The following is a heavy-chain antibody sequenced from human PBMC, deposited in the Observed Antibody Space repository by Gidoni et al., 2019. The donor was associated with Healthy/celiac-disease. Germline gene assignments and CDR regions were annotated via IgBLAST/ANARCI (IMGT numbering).Heavy chain of an antibody. V-gene: IGHV4-34*01. CDR1: GGSFSGYY. CDR2: INHSGST. CDR3: ARGAPRWLQLYYFDY. J-gene: IGHJ4*02. Sequence: QVQLQQWGAGLLKPSETLSLTCAVYGGSFSGYYWSWIRQPPGKGLEWIGEINHSGSTNYNPSLKSRVTISVDTSKNQFSLKLSSVTAADTAVYYCARGAPRWLQLYYFDYWGQGTLVTVSS. D-gene: IGHD5-12*01.